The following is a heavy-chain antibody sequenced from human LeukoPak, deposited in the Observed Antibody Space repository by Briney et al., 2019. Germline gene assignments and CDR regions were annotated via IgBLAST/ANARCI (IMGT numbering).Heavy chain of an antibody. CDR3: ARDPGVRWLVGFDY. CDR2: IWYDGSNK. V-gene: IGHV3-33*01. CDR1: GGTFSSYG. J-gene: IGHJ4*02. D-gene: IGHD6-19*01. Sequence: GGSLRLSCAASGGTFSSYGMHWVRQAPRKGLERVAVIWYDGSNKYYADSVKGRCTISRDNSKNTLYLQMDSLRAEDTAVYYCARDPGVRWLVGFDYWGQGTLVTVSS.